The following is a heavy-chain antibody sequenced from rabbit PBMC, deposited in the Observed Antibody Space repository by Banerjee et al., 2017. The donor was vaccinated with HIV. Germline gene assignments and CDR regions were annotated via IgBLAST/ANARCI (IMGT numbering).Heavy chain of an antibody. J-gene: IGHJ4*01. D-gene: IGHD1-1*01. CDR3: ARDLADGSGRSGGYVFNL. Sequence: QSLEESGGDLVKPGASLTLTCTASGFSFSSSYWICWVRQAPGKGLEWIACIDAGSSGSTHYANWAKGRFTISKTSSTTVTLQMTSLTAADTATYFCARDLADGSGRSGGYVFNLWGHGTLVTVS. CDR1: GFSFSSSYW. V-gene: IGHV1S40*01. CDR2: IDAGSSGST.